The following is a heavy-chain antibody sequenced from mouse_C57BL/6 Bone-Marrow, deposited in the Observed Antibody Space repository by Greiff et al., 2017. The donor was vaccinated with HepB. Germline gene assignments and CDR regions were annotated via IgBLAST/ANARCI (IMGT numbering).Heavy chain of an antibody. CDR2: IHPNSGST. D-gene: IGHD2-2*01. CDR1: GYTFTSYW. J-gene: IGHJ4*01. CDR3: AREDGYDEGYAMDY. V-gene: IGHV1-64*01. Sequence: VKLQQSGAELVKPGASVKLSCKASGYTFTSYWMHWVKQRPGQGLEWIGMIHPNSGSTNYNEKFKSKATLTVDKSSSTAYMQLSSLTSEESAVYYCAREDGYDEGYAMDYWGQGTSVTVSS.